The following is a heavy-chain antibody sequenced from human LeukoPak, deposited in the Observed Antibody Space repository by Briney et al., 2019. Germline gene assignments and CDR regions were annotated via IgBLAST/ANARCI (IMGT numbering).Heavy chain of an antibody. CDR1: GYTFTGYY. CDR2: INPNSGGT. D-gene: IGHD3-3*01. V-gene: IGHV1-2*02. Sequence: ASVKVSCKASGYTFTGYYMHWVRQAPGQGLEWMGWINPNSGGTNYAQKFQGRVTMTRDTSVSTAYMELSRLRPDDTAVYYCARNDFWMDFDYWGQGTLVTVSS. J-gene: IGHJ4*02. CDR3: ARNDFWMDFDY.